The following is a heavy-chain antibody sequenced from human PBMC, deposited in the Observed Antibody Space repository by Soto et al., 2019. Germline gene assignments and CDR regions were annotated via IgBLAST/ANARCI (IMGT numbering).Heavy chain of an antibody. Sequence: SVKVSCKASGGTFSSYAISWVRQAPGQGLEWMGGIIPIFGTANYAQKFQGRVTITADKSTSTAYMELSSLRSEGTAVYYCARGYDSLNWFDPWGQGTLVTVSS. J-gene: IGHJ5*02. CDR3: ARGYDSLNWFDP. V-gene: IGHV1-69*06. D-gene: IGHD3-3*01. CDR2: IIPIFGTA. CDR1: GGTFSSYA.